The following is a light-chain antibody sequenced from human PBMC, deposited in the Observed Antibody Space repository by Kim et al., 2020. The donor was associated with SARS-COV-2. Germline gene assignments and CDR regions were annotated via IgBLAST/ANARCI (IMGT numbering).Light chain of an antibody. Sequence: SYELTQPPSVSVSPGQTATITCSGDELGDKFACWYQQKPGQSPVLVIHQDDKRPRGIPERFSGSNSGNTATLTISGTQAVDEADYYCQAWDSSSTVVFGGGTQLTVL. CDR2: QDD. J-gene: IGLJ2*01. CDR1: ELGDKF. CDR3: QAWDSSSTVV. V-gene: IGLV3-1*01.